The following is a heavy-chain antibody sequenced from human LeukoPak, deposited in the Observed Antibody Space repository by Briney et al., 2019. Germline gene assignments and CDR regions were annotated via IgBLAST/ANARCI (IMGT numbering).Heavy chain of an antibody. V-gene: IGHV3-21*01. CDR1: GFTFSSYS. CDR2: ISSSSSYI. D-gene: IGHD5-18*01. J-gene: IGHJ4*02. Sequence: PGGSLRLSCAASGFTFSSYSMSWVRQAPGKGLEWVSSISSSSSYIYYADSLKGRFTISRDSAKKSLYLQMKSLRAEDTAVYHCVLGVETAMVSYFDYWGQGTLVTVSS. CDR3: VLGVETAMVSYFDY.